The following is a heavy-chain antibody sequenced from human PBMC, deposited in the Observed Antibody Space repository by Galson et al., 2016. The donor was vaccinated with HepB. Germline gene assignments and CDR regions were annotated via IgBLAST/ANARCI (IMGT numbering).Heavy chain of an antibody. D-gene: IGHD3-3*01. CDR1: GGSISSSSYY. J-gene: IGHJ4*02. V-gene: IGHV4-39*07. CDR2: IYSSGVT. CDR3: ARDFERFFDY. Sequence: SETLSLTCTVSGGSISSSSYYWGWIRQPPGKGLEWIGRIYSSGVTNYNPSLKRRLMMSIDTSKNQFSLKMRSVTAADTAVYYCARDFERFFDYWGQGNLVTVSS.